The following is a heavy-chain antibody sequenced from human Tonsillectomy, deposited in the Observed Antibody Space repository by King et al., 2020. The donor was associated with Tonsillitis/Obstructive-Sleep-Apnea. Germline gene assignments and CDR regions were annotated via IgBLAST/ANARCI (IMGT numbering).Heavy chain of an antibody. D-gene: IGHD2-2*01. CDR3: ARFGSLVVPAAIAEAFDI. CDR2: INPSGGST. Sequence: VQLVESGAEVKKPGASVKVSCKASGYTFTSYYMHWVRQAPGQGLEWMGIINPSGGSTSYAQKFQGRVTMTRDTSTSTVYMELSILRSEDTAVYYCARFGSLVVPAAIAEAFDIWGQGTMVTVSS. V-gene: IGHV1-46*01. J-gene: IGHJ3*02. CDR1: GYTFTSYY.